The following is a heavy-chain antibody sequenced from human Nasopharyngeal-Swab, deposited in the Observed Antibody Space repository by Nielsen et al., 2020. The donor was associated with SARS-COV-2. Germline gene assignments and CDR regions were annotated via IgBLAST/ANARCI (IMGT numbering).Heavy chain of an antibody. CDR3: ARGLPAVAEYFDY. J-gene: IGHJ4*02. V-gene: IGHV3-30-3*01. Sequence: GESLKISCAASGFTFSSYAMHWVRQAPGKRLEWVAVISYDGSNKYYADSVKGRFTISRDNSKNTLYLQMNSLRAEDTAVYYCARGLPAVAEYFDYWGQGTLVTVSS. CDR1: GFTFSSYA. D-gene: IGHD6-19*01. CDR2: ISYDGSNK.